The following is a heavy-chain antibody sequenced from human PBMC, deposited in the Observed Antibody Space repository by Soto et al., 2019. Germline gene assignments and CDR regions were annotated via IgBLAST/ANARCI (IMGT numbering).Heavy chain of an antibody. D-gene: IGHD2-2*01. CDR2: INAGNGNT. CDR1: GYTFTSYA. Sequence: GASVKVSCKASGYTFTSYAMHWVRQAPGQRLEWMGWINAGNGNTKYAQKFQGRVTMTRDTSASTAYMELSRLRSEDTAVYYCARGGIVVVPAPHLFDYWGQGTLVTVSS. V-gene: IGHV1-3*01. J-gene: IGHJ4*02. CDR3: ARGGIVVVPAPHLFDY.